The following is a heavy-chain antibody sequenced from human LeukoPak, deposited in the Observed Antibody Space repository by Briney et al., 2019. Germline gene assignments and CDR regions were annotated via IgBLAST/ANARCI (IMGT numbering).Heavy chain of an antibody. CDR2: FDPEDGET. Sequence: GASVKVSCKVSGYTLTELSMHWVRQAPGKGLEWMGGFDPEDGETIYAQKFQGRVTMTEDTSTDTAYMELSSVTAADTAVYYCARVGDYALKDWGQGTPVTVSS. D-gene: IGHD3-16*01. V-gene: IGHV1-24*01. CDR1: GYTLTELS. J-gene: IGHJ4*02. CDR3: ARVGDYALKD.